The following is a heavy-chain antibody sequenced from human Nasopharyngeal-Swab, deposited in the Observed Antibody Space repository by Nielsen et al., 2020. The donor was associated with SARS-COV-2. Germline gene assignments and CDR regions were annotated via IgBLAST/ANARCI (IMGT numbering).Heavy chain of an antibody. CDR2: IKSDGSST. J-gene: IGHJ6*02. CDR1: GFIFSSDW. V-gene: IGHV3-74*01. CDR3: ARESIAAAGPGMDV. D-gene: IGHD6-13*01. Sequence: GGSLRLSCAASGFIFSSDWMHWVRQAPGKGLVWVSRIKSDGSSTSYADSVKGRFTISRDNAKNTLFLQMNSLRAEDTAVYYCARESIAAAGPGMDVWGQGTTVTVSS.